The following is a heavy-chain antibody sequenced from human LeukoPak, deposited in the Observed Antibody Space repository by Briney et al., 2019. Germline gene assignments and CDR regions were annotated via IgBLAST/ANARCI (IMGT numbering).Heavy chain of an antibody. D-gene: IGHD3-3*01. CDR1: GFTFSSYA. CDR2: ISSSSSAR. J-gene: IGHJ4*02. Sequence: GGSLRLSCAASGFTFSSYAMSWVRQAPGKGLEWVSYISSSSSARYYADSVKGRFTISRDDARNSLYLQMNSLRAEDTAVYYCARMSGSRLPGYWGQGTLVTVSS. CDR3: ARMSGSRLPGY. V-gene: IGHV3-48*01.